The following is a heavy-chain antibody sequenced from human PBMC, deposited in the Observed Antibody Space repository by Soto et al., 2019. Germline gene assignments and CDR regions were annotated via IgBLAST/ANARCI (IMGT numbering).Heavy chain of an antibody. Sequence: EVQLVESGGGLVKPGGSLRLSCAASGFTFSSYSMNWVRQAPGKGLEWVSSISSSSSYIYYADSVKGRFTISRDNAKNSLYLQMNSPRAEGTAVYDCAPITMTNPDYWGQGTLVTVSS. J-gene: IGHJ4*02. V-gene: IGHV3-21*01. D-gene: IGHD3-22*01. CDR1: GFTFSSYS. CDR3: APITMTNPDY. CDR2: ISSSSSYI.